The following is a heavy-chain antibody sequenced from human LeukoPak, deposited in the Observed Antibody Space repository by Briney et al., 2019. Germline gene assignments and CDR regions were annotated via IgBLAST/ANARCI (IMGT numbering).Heavy chain of an antibody. V-gene: IGHV1-69*13. J-gene: IGHJ4*02. Sequence: SVKVSCKASGGTFSSYAISWVRQAPGQGLEWMGGIIPIFGTANYAQKFQGRVTITADESTSTAYMELRSLRSEDTAVYYCARIVTHDYGDLDYWGQGPLVTVSS. CDR2: IIPIFGTA. CDR3: ARIVTHDYGDLDY. D-gene: IGHD4-17*01. CDR1: GGTFSSYA.